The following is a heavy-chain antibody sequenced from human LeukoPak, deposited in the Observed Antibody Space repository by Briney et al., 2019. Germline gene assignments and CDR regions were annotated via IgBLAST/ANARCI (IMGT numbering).Heavy chain of an antibody. CDR1: GFTFSSYS. J-gene: IGHJ4*02. V-gene: IGHV3-21*01. CDR3: ARDREFDYYDSSGYDLFDY. CDR2: ISSSSSYI. D-gene: IGHD3-22*01. Sequence: PGGSLRLSCAASGFTFSSYSMNWVRQAPGKGLEWVSSISSSSSYIYYADSVKGRFTISSDNAKNSLYLQMNSLRAEDTAVYYCARDREFDYYDSSGYDLFDYWGQGTLVTVSS.